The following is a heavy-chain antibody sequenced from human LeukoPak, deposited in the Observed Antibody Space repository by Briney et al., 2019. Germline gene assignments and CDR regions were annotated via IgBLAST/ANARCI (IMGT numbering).Heavy chain of an antibody. CDR1: GGSISSGDYY. CDR2: IFHSGRT. D-gene: IGHD5-18*01. V-gene: IGHV4-30-2*01. J-gene: IGHJ4*02. CDR3: ARALWGYSYGPIDY. Sequence: KTSETLSLTCTVSGGSISSGDYYWSYIRQPPGKGLEWIGYIFHSGRTYYNPSLKSRVTISVDTSKNQFSLKLSSVTAADTAVYYCARALWGYSYGPIDYWGQGTLVTVSS.